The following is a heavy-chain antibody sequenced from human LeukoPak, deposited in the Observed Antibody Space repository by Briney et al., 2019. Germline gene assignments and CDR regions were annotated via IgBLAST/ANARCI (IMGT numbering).Heavy chain of an antibody. CDR1: GFTFSSYT. D-gene: IGHD1-14*01. CDR2: IKPDGSEK. V-gene: IGHV3-7*05. CDR3: ARDITAFDY. Sequence: GGSLRLSCAASGFTFSSYTMTWVRQAPGKGPEWVANIKPDGSEKYYVDSMKGRFTISRDNGKNSLYLQMNSLRAEDTAVYYCARDITAFDYWGQGTLVTVSS. J-gene: IGHJ4*02.